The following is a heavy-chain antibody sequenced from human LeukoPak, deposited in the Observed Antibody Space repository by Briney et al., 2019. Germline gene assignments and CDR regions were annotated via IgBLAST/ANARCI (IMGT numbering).Heavy chain of an antibody. V-gene: IGHV4-34*01. CDR1: GGSFSGYY. CDR3: ARLRGEGDYYYYYYMDV. CDR2: INHSGST. Sequence: PSETLSLTCAVYGGSFSGYYWSWIRQPPGKGLEWIGEINHSGSTNYNPSLKSRVTISVDTSKNQFSLKLSSVTAADTAVYYCARLRGEGDYYYYYYMDVWGKGTTVTVSS. D-gene: IGHD2-21*01. J-gene: IGHJ6*03.